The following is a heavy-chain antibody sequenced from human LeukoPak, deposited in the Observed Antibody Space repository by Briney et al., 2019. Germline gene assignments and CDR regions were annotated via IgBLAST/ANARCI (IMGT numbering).Heavy chain of an antibody. Sequence: GASVKVSCKASGYTFTSYGISWVRQAPGQGLEWMGWIIAYNGNTNYAQKLQGRVTMTTDTSTTTTYIELWSLRYDYTAVYYCARIAGQQLVNWFDAWGQASLVTASS. CDR1: GYTFTSYG. CDR2: IIAYNGNT. V-gene: IGHV1-18*01. CDR3: ARIAGQQLVNWFDA. D-gene: IGHD6-13*01. J-gene: IGHJ5*02.